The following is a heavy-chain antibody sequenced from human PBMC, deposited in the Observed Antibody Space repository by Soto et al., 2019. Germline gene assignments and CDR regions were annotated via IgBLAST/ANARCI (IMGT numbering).Heavy chain of an antibody. Sequence: ASVKVSCKASGYTFTSYGISWVRQAPGQGLEWMGWISAYNGNTNYAQKLQGRVTMTTDTSTSTAYMELRSLRSDDTAVYYCARVLRFLEWLLTDNWFDPWGQGTLVTVSS. J-gene: IGHJ5*02. V-gene: IGHV1-18*01. CDR3: ARVLRFLEWLLTDNWFDP. CDR2: ISAYNGNT. CDR1: GYTFTSYG. D-gene: IGHD3-3*01.